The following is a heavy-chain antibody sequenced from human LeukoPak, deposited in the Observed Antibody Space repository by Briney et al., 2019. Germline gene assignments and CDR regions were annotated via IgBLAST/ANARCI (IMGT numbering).Heavy chain of an antibody. Sequence: ASVKVSCKASGYTFTSYDINWVRQATGQGLEWMGWMNPNSGNTGYAQKFQGRVTMTRNTSISTAYMELSSPRSEDTAVYYCARPLGYCSSTSCYGTVYYYGMDVWGQGTTVTVSS. CDR3: ARPLGYCSSTSCYGTVYYYGMDV. J-gene: IGHJ6*02. CDR1: GYTFTSYD. V-gene: IGHV1-8*01. D-gene: IGHD2-2*01. CDR2: MNPNSGNT.